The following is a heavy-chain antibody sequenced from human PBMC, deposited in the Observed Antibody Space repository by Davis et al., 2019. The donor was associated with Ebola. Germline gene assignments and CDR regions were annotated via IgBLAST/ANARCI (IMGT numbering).Heavy chain of an antibody. CDR3: ARGWLRSAFDQ. V-gene: IGHV6-1*01. CDR2: TYYSSSKWYN. D-gene: IGHD5-12*01. Sequence: PSETLSLTCAISGDSVSSGGWNWIRQSPSRGLEWLGRTYYSSSKWYNDYAVSVKSRITINPDTSKNQFSLQLNSVTPEDTAVYYCARGWLRSAFDQWGQGTLVTVSS. CDR1: GDSVSSGG. J-gene: IGHJ4*02.